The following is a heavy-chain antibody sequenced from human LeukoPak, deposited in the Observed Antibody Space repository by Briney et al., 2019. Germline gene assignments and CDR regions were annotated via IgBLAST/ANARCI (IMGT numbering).Heavy chain of an antibody. CDR3: ARGEYDSSGYTKSFDY. V-gene: IGHV3-21*01. CDR2: ILSSSSYI. D-gene: IGHD3-22*01. Sequence: GGSLLLSCAAPGLTFSNHSVKWVRQAPGKVLEWVSSILSSSSYIYYVDAVSGRFTISRDNAKNSRYLQENSLRAADKAVYYGARGEYDSSGYTKSFDYWGQGTLVTVSS. CDR1: GLTFSNHS. J-gene: IGHJ4*02.